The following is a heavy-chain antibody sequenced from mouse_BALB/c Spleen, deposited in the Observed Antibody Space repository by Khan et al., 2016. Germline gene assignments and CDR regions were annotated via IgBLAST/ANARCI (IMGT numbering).Heavy chain of an antibody. Sequence: VQLQESGPELVKPGASVKISCKASGYTFTTYDIHWVKQRPGQGLEWIGWIYPGDGSTKYNEKFKGKATLTADKSSSTAYMQLSSLTSENSAVYFCTREHYYGSSGFAYWGQGTLVTVPA. V-gene: IGHV1S56*01. CDR2: IYPGDGST. D-gene: IGHD1-1*01. J-gene: IGHJ3*01. CDR3: TREHYYGSSGFAY. CDR1: GYTFTTYD.